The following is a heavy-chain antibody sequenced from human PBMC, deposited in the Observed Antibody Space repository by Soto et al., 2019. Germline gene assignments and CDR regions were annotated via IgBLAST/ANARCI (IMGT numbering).Heavy chain of an antibody. Sequence: ASVKVSCKASGYTFTSYYMHWVRQAPGQGLEWMGKINPSGGSTSYAQKFQGRVTMTRDTSTSTVYMELSSLRSEDTAVYYCARPRITMVRGEIDAFDIWGQGTMVTVSS. J-gene: IGHJ3*02. D-gene: IGHD3-10*01. CDR3: ARPRITMVRGEIDAFDI. CDR1: GYTFTSYY. V-gene: IGHV1-46*01. CDR2: INPSGGST.